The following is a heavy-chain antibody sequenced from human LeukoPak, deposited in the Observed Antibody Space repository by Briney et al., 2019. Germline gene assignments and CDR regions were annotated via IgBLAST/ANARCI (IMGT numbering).Heavy chain of an antibody. CDR2: IYPGDSDI. J-gene: IGHJ4*02. CDR3: AAKYYYGSGSFPTSFDY. D-gene: IGHD3-10*01. V-gene: IGHV5-51*01. Sequence: PGESLKISCKGSGYSFTTYWIVWVRQMPGKGLKWMGIIYPGDSDIRYSPSFEGQVTMSADKSISTAYLQWSSLRASDTAMYYCAAKYYYGSGSFPTSFDYWGQGTLVTVSS. CDR1: GYSFTTYW.